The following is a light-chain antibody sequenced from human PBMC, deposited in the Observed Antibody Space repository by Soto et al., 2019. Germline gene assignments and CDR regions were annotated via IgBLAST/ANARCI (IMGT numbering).Light chain of an antibody. V-gene: IGLV2-18*02. J-gene: IGLJ3*02. CDR2: TNN. CDR3: QSYESSLSGWV. Sequence: QSALTQPPSVSGSPGQSVTISCTGTSSDVGNYNRVSWYQQPPGTAPKLLIYTNNNRPSGVPDRFSASKSVASASLAITGLQAEDEADYYCQSYESSLSGWVFGGGTKLTVL. CDR1: SSDVGNYNR.